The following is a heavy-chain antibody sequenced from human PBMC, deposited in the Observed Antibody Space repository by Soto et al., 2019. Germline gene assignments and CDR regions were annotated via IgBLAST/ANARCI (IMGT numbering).Heavy chain of an antibody. V-gene: IGHV3-23*01. CDR2: ISGSGYNT. D-gene: IGHD4-17*01. CDR1: GFTFTSFT. Sequence: EVQLLQSGGALVQPGGSLRLSFAASGFTFTSFTMNWVRQAPGKGLEWVSAISGSGYNTYDADSVRGRFTISRDNSKNMLYLQMNSLRGDDTAVYFCAKSIRTTLSVYDYWGQGALVTVSS. J-gene: IGHJ4*02. CDR3: AKSIRTTLSVYDY.